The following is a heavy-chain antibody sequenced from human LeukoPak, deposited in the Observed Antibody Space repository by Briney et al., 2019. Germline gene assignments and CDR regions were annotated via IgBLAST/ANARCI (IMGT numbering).Heavy chain of an antibody. Sequence: GGSLRLSCAASGFTFDDYAMSWVRQAPGKGLEWVSGFSGSGGITYYADSVKGRFTISRDNSKNTLYLQMNSLRAGDTAVYYCAKAEGGNYYYYYYMDVWGKGTTVTVSS. CDR1: GFTFDDYA. J-gene: IGHJ6*03. CDR2: FSGSGGIT. CDR3: AKAEGGNYYYYYYMDV. V-gene: IGHV3-23*01. D-gene: IGHD3-16*01.